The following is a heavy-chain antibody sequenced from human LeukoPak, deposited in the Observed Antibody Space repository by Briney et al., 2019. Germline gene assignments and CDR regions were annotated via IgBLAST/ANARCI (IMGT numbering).Heavy chain of an antibody. CDR1: GGSISSGGYY. Sequence: SQTLPLTCTVSGGSISSGGYYWSWIRQHPGKGLEWIGYIYYSGSTYYNPSLKSRVTISVDTSKNQFSLKLSSETAADTAVYYCARQGMATIRYYYYGMDVWGQGTTVTVSS. CDR2: IYYSGST. CDR3: ARQGMATIRYYYYGMDV. D-gene: IGHD5-24*01. V-gene: IGHV4-31*03. J-gene: IGHJ6*02.